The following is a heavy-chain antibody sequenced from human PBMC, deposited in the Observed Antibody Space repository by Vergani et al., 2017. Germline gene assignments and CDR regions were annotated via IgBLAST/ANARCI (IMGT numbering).Heavy chain of an antibody. J-gene: IGHJ5*02. CDR3: ATETVAARHDPLDL. D-gene: IGHD6-6*01. CDR2: INWNSKGI. CDR1: GFTFDDYA. Sequence: EVQLVESGGGLVQPGRSLRLSCAASGFTFDDYAMHWVRQAPGKGLEWVSGINWNSKGIGYADSVKGRFTISRDNAKNSLYLQMNSLRAEDTAIYYCATETVAARHDPLDLWGQGTLVSVSS. V-gene: IGHV3-9*01.